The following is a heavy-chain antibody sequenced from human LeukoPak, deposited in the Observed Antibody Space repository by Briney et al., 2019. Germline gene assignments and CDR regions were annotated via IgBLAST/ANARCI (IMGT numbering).Heavy chain of an antibody. CDR3: TRGSDTYMDV. D-gene: IGHD3-22*01. CDR1: GFTFSSYD. Sequence: PGGSLGLSCAASGFTFSSYDMPWIRQATGKGLEWVAAIGTAGDTYYPASVRGRFTVSRENARNSLSLQMNNLRAGDTAVYYCTRGSDTYMDVWGQGTTVTVSS. J-gene: IGHJ6*03. V-gene: IGHV3-13*01. CDR2: IGTAGDT.